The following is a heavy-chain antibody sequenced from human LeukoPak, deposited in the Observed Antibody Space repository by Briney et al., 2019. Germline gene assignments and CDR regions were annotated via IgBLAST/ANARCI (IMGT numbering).Heavy chain of an antibody. CDR3: ARHNGALGRFGELWDY. V-gene: IGHV3-21*01. CDR1: GFTFSSYS. J-gene: IGHJ4*02. Sequence: PGGSLRLSCAASGFTFSSYSMNWVRQAPGKGLEWVSSISGSSNYIYYADSVKGRFTISRDNAKNSVYLQMNSLRAEDTAVYYCARHNGALGRFGELWDYWGQGTLVTVSS. D-gene: IGHD3-10*01. CDR2: ISGSSNYI.